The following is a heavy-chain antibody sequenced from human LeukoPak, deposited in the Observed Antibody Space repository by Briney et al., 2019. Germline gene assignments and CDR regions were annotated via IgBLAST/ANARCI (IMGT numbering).Heavy chain of an antibody. V-gene: IGHV1-18*01. CDR2: ISAYNGNT. J-gene: IGHJ5*02. CDR1: GYTLTSYG. CDR3: ARAWYSSSWYRFGWFDP. Sequence: ASVKVSCKASGYTLTSYGISWVRQPPGQGLEWMGWISAYNGNTNYAQKPQGRVTMTTDTSTSTAYMGLRSRRSDDTAVDYCARAWYSSSWYRFGWFDPWGQGTLVTVSS. D-gene: IGHD6-13*01.